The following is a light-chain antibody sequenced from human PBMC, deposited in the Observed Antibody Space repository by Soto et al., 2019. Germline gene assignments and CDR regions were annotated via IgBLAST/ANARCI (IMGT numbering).Light chain of an antibody. Sequence: EIVLTQYPATLSLSPGERATLSCRASQSVSSYLAWYQQKPGQAPRLLIYDASNRATGIPARFSGSGSGTDFTLTISSLEPEDFAVYYCQQRSNWQLTFYGGTKVDIK. J-gene: IGKJ4*01. CDR2: DAS. CDR3: QQRSNWQLT. V-gene: IGKV3-11*01. CDR1: QSVSSY.